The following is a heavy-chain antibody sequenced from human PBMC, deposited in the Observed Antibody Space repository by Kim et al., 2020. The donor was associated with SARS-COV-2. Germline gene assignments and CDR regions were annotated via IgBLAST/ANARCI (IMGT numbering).Heavy chain of an antibody. CDR3: ARARDPWYFDL. Sequence: GGSLRLSCAASGFTFSSYGMHWVRQAPGKGLEWVAVIWYDGSNKYYADSVKGRFTISRDNSKNTLYLQMNSLRAEDTAVYYCARARDPWYFDLWGRGTLVTVSS. CDR2: IWYDGSNK. V-gene: IGHV3-33*01. CDR1: GFTFSSYG. J-gene: IGHJ2*01.